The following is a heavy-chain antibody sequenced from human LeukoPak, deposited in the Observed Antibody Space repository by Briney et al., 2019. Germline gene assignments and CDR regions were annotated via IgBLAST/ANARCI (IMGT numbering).Heavy chain of an antibody. V-gene: IGHV3-21*01. D-gene: IGHD3-10*01. CDR2: ISGSGINT. J-gene: IGHJ4*02. CDR1: GFTFTNAW. CDR3: AKVAKYYYGSETYYFFEH. Sequence: GGSLRLSCAASGFTFTNAWMSWVRQAPGKGLEWVSAISGSGINTYYADSVKGRFTISRDNAKNSLYLQMNSLRVEDTAVYYCAKVAKYYYGSETYYFFEHWGQGTPVTASS.